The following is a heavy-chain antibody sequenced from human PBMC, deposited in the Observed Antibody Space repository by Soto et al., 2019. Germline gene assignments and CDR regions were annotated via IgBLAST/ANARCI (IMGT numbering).Heavy chain of an antibody. J-gene: IGHJ5*02. CDR3: ARLRIATNNYKWFDP. CDR1: GAALNSGNYY. V-gene: IGHV4-31*03. Sequence: SETLSLTCSVSGAALNSGNYYWSWIRQVPGKGLEWIGHIYVTGAVDYNPSLRDRITISQDTSERQFSLNLRLVTATDTAVYYCARLRIATNNYKWFDPWGQGTLVTV. D-gene: IGHD2-21*01. CDR2: IYVTGAV.